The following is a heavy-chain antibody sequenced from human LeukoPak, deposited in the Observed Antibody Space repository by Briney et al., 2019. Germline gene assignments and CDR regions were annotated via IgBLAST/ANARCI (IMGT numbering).Heavy chain of an antibody. Sequence: GGSLRLSCAASGFTFDDYAMHWVRQAPGKGLEWVSGLSWNGGSTDYADSVKGRFTISRDNAKNSLYLQMNSLRAEDTALYYCPKEGPGREDYGMGVWGQGATVTVSS. CDR1: GFTFDDYA. J-gene: IGHJ6*02. V-gene: IGHV3-9*01. CDR3: PKEGPGREDYGMGV. D-gene: IGHD1-14*01. CDR2: LSWNGGST.